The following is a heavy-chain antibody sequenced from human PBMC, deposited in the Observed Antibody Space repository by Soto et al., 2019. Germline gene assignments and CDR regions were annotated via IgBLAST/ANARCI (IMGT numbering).Heavy chain of an antibody. CDR1: GGSFSGYY. Sequence: SETLSLTCAVYGGSFSGYYWSWIRQPPGKGLEWIGEINHSGSTNYNPSLKSRVTISVDTFKNQFSLRLGTVTAADTAVYYCARGRFRSLGVGIAAAGTCLDYWGQGTLVTVSS. V-gene: IGHV4-34*01. CDR2: INHSGST. J-gene: IGHJ4*02. D-gene: IGHD6-13*01. CDR3: ARGRFRSLGVGIAAAGTCLDY.